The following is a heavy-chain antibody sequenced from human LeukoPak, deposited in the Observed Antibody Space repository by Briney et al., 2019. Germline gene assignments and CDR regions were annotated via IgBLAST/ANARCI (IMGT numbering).Heavy chain of an antibody. J-gene: IGHJ4*02. CDR1: GYTFTSYG. V-gene: IGHV1-18*01. CDR3: ARTPVRTYASSGYYHD. CDR2: ISAYNDNT. Sequence: GASVKVSCKASGYTFTSYGISWVRQAPGQGLEWMGWISAYNDNTNYAQKLQGRVTMTTDPSTSTAYMELRSLRSDDTAVYYCARTPVRTYASSGYYHDWGQGTLVTVSS. D-gene: IGHD3-22*01.